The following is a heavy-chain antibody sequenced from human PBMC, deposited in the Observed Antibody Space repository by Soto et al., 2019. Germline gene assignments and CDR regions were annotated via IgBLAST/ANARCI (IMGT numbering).Heavy chain of an antibody. V-gene: IGHV4-34*01. CDR1: GGSFSGYY. Sequence: QVQLQQWGAGLLKPSETLSLTCAVYGGSFSGYYWSWIRQPPGKGLEWIGEINHSGSTNYNPSLKSRVTISVDTSKNQFSLKLSSVTAADTAVYYCARVLSDDFWSGYDYWGQGTLVTVSS. CDR2: INHSGST. J-gene: IGHJ4*02. CDR3: ARVLSDDFWSGYDY. D-gene: IGHD3-3*01.